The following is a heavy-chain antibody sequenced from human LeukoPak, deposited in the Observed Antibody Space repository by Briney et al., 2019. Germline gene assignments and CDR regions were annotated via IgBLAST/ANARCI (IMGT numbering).Heavy chain of an antibody. Sequence: SETLSLTCTVSGGSISSSSYYWGWIRQPPGKGLEWIGSIYYSGSTYYNPSLKSRVTISVDTSKNQFSLKLSSVTAADTAVYYCARAGPWYYYGSGSPYFDYWGQGTLVTVSS. V-gene: IGHV4-39*07. CDR2: IYYSGST. J-gene: IGHJ4*02. CDR1: GGSISSSSYY. D-gene: IGHD3-10*01. CDR3: ARAGPWYYYGSGSPYFDY.